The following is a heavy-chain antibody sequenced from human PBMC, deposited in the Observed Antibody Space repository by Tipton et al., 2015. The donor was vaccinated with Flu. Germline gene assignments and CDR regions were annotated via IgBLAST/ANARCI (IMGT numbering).Heavy chain of an antibody. V-gene: IGHV1-69*01. D-gene: IGHD2-21*02. Sequence: QLVQSGAEVKKPGSSVKVSCKASGGTFSSYAISWVRQAPGQGLEWMGGIIPIFGTANYAQKFQGRVTITADESTSTAYMEPSSLRSEDTAVYYCARGRGRAYCGGDCYSDAFDIWGQGTMVTVSS. CDR1: GGTFSSYA. CDR3: ARGRGRAYCGGDCYSDAFDI. J-gene: IGHJ3*02. CDR2: IIPIFGTA.